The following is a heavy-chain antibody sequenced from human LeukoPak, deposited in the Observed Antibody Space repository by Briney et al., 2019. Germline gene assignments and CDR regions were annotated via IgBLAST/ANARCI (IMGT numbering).Heavy chain of an antibody. J-gene: IGHJ4*02. D-gene: IGHD3-22*01. V-gene: IGHV3-7*01. CDR3: ARVLYDSSGYYMMSLFDY. Sequence: PGGSLRLSCAASGFTFSSYWMSWVRQAPGKGLEWVANIKQDGSEKYYVDSVKGRFTISRDNAKNSLYLQMNSLRAEDTAVYYCARVLYDSSGYYMMSLFDYWGQGTLVTVSS. CDR1: GFTFSSYW. CDR2: IKQDGSEK.